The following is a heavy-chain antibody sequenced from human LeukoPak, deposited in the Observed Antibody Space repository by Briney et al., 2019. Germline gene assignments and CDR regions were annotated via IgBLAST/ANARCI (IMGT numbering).Heavy chain of an antibody. CDR3: ARRRYDFWSGSPLDY. CDR2: IYHSGST. J-gene: IGHJ4*02. CDR1: GSSISSGYY. D-gene: IGHD3-3*01. V-gene: IGHV4-38-2*01. Sequence: SETLSLTCAVSGSSISSGYYWDWIRQPPGRGLGWIGSIYHSGSTYYNTSLKGRVTISLDMSKNQFTLRLRSVTAADTAMYYCARRRYDFWSGSPLDYWGRGTLVTASS.